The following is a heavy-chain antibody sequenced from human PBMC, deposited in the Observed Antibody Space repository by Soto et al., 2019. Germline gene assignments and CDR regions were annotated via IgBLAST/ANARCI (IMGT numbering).Heavy chain of an antibody. CDR1: GFTFSSYS. CDR2: ISSSSSTI. V-gene: IGHV3-48*02. CDR3: ARDHHRGSYYVLYYYYYGMDV. Sequence: GGCLRLSCAASGFTFSSYSMNWVRQAPGKGLEWVSYISSSSSTIYYADSVKGRFTISRDNAKNSLYLQMNSLRDEDTAVYYCARDHHRGSYYVLYYYYYGMDVWGQGTTVTVSS. D-gene: IGHD1-26*01. J-gene: IGHJ6*02.